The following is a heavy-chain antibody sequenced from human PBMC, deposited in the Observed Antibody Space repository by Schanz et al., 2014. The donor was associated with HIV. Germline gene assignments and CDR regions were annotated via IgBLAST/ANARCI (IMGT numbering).Heavy chain of an antibody. CDR1: GFTITSYA. J-gene: IGHJ4*02. CDR2: ISESGGRT. D-gene: IGHD6-19*01. V-gene: IGHV3-23*04. Sequence: VQLVESGGGVVQPGRSLRLSCAVSGFTITSYAMTWVRQAPGKGLEWVSSISESGGRTYYADSVKGRFAISRDKSKNTLYLQMNSLRVEDTAVYYCAKMARSVAANTNFDYWGQGTLVTVSS. CDR3: AKMARSVAANTNFDY.